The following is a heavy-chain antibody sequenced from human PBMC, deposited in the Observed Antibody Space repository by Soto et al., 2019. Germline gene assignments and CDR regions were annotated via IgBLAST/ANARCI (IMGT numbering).Heavy chain of an antibody. J-gene: IGHJ4*02. Sequence: PGGSLRLSCAASGFTFSSYGMHWVRQAPGKGLEWVAVISYDGSNKYYADSVKGRFTISRDNSKNTLYLQMNSLRAEDTAVYFCATNDFWSGYPGPGDFDYWGQGTLVTVSS. D-gene: IGHD3-3*01. CDR1: GFTFSSYG. V-gene: IGHV3-30*03. CDR3: ATNDFWSGYPGPGDFDY. CDR2: ISYDGSNK.